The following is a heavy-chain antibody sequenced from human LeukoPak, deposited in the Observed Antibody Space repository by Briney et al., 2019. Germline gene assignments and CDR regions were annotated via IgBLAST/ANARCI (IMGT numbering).Heavy chain of an antibody. V-gene: IGHV1-2*04. CDR2: INPNSGGT. D-gene: IGHD5-24*01. CDR1: GYTFTGYY. Sequence: ASVKVSCKASGYTFTGYYMHWLRQAPGQGLEWMGWINPNSGGTNYAQKFQGWVTMTRDTSISTAYMELSRLRSDDTAVYYCARGGLEMATITLDYWGQGTLVTVSS. CDR3: ARGGLEMATITLDY. J-gene: IGHJ4*02.